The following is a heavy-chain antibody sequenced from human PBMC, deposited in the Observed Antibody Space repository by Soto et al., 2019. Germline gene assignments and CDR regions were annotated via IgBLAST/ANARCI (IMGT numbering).Heavy chain of an antibody. CDR1: GFTFSSYS. J-gene: IGHJ4*02. Sequence: EVQLVESGGGLVQPGGSLRLSCAASGFTFSSYSMNWVRQAPGKGLEWVSDISSSSSTIYYADSVKGRFTISRDNAKNSQYLRMNSLGDEDTAVYYCARDRRGSGGQTLFDYWGQGTLVTVSS. CDR2: ISSSSSTI. V-gene: IGHV3-48*02. D-gene: IGHD6-19*01. CDR3: ARDRRGSGGQTLFDY.